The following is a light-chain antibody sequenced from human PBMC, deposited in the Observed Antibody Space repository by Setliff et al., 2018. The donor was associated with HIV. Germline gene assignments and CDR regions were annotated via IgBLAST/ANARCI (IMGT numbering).Light chain of an antibody. V-gene: IGLV2-14*01. CDR3: SSYAITNTLP. J-gene: IGLJ1*01. CDR1: SSDVGGYSH. CDR2: EVR. Sequence: QSVLAQPASVSGSPGQSITISCTGTSSDVGGYSHVSWYQQHPGKAPKLIIYEVRNRPSGVSNRFSGSKSGYTASLTISGLRAEDEADYYCSSYAITNTLPFGTGTKVTVL.